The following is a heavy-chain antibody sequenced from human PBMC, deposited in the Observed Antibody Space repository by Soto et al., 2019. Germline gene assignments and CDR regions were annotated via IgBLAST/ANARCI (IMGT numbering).Heavy chain of an antibody. CDR1: GYTFTSYG. V-gene: IGHV1-18*01. CDR3: ASQARGRDGYNS. CDR2: ISAYNGNT. J-gene: IGHJ4*02. D-gene: IGHD5-12*01. Sequence: ASVKFSCKASGYTFTSYGISWVRQAPGQGLEWMGWISAYNGNTNYAQKLQGRVTMTTDTSTSTAYMELRSLRSDDTAVYYCASQARGRDGYNSWGQGTLVTVSS.